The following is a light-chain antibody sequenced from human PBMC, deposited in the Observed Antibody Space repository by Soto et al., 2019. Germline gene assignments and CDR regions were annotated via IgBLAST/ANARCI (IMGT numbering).Light chain of an antibody. CDR3: QQYNSYSRT. J-gene: IGKJ1*01. CDR2: KAS. CDR1: QSISSW. Sequence: DIQMTQSPSTLSASVGDRVTITCRASQSISSWLAWYQQKPGKAPKLLIYKASSLESGVPSRFSGSGSGTEFTLTISSLRPDDFATYYCQQYNSYSRTFGQGTKVDIK. V-gene: IGKV1-5*03.